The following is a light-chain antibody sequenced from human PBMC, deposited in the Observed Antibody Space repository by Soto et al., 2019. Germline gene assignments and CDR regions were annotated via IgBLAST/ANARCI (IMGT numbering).Light chain of an antibody. CDR3: SSYTSSSTLLYV. Sequence: QSALTQPASVSGSPGQSITIACTGTSSDVGGYNYVSWYQQHPGKAPKLMIYDISNRPSGVSNRFSGSKSGNTASLTISGLQAWDEADYYCSSYTSSSTLLYVFGTGTKLTVL. V-gene: IGLV2-14*01. CDR2: DIS. J-gene: IGLJ1*01. CDR1: SSDVGGYNY.